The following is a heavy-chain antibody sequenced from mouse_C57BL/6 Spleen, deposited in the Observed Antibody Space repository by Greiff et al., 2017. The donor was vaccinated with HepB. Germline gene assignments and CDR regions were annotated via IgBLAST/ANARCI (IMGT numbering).Heavy chain of an antibody. CDR2: IDPNSGGT. Sequence: QVQLQQPGAELVKPGASVTLSCTASGYTFTSYWMHWVKQRPGRGLEWIGRIDPNSGGTKYNEQFMSKATLTVDKPSSTAYMQLSSLTSEDSAVYYCARGFGYGSSPGYFDYWGQGTTLTGSS. CDR3: ARGFGYGSSPGYFDY. J-gene: IGHJ2*01. D-gene: IGHD1-1*01. V-gene: IGHV1-72*01. CDR1: GYTFTSYW.